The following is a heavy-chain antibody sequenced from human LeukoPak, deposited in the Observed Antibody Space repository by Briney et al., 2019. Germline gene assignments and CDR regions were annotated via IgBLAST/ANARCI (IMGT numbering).Heavy chain of an antibody. CDR2: ISWNSGSI. CDR3: AKDSRGYSTGDFDY. D-gene: IGHD5-18*01. CDR1: GFTFSSYS. Sequence: GGSLRLSCAASGFTFSSYSMNWVRQAPGKGLEWVSGISWNSGSIGYADSVKGRFTISRDNAKNSLYLQMNSLRAEDTALYYCAKDSRGYSTGDFDYWGQGTLVTVSS. V-gene: IGHV3-9*01. J-gene: IGHJ4*02.